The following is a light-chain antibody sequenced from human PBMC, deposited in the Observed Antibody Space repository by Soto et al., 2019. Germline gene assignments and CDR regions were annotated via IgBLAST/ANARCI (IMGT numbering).Light chain of an antibody. J-gene: IGLJ1*01. CDR1: RSNIGAGYD. CDR3: QSYDSSLSGYV. V-gene: IGLV1-40*01. CDR2: GNS. Sequence: QSVLTQPPSVSGAPGQRVTISCTGSRSNIGAGYDVHWYQQLPGTAPKLLIYGNSNRPSGVPDRFSGSKSGTSAYLAITGLQAEDEADYYCQSYDSSLSGYVFGTGTKLTVL.